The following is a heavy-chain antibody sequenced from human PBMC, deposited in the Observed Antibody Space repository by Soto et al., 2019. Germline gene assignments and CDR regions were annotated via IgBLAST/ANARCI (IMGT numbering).Heavy chain of an antibody. CDR3: AREAAAGLVY. Sequence: QVQLVQSGAEVKKPGASVKVSCKASGYSFTSYDINWVRQATGQGLEWMGWMNPNSDNTAYAQKFQGRVTMTRNTSRSTVYMELSSLRAEDTAVHYCAREAAAGLVYWGQGTLVTVSS. J-gene: IGHJ4*02. CDR2: MNPNSDNT. V-gene: IGHV1-8*01. D-gene: IGHD6-13*01. CDR1: GYSFTSYD.